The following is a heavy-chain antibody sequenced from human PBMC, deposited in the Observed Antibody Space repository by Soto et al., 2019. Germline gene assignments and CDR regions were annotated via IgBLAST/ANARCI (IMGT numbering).Heavy chain of an antibody. Sequence: RLSCAASGFTFRSYAMTWVRQAPGKGLEWVSVITYNGDNTFYADSVKGRFTISRDNSKDTVYLQMNSLRAEDTAVYYCARYIRGPTVFYFDFWGPGVLVTVYS. V-gene: IGHV3-23*01. D-gene: IGHD5-18*01. J-gene: IGHJ4*02. CDR3: ARYIRGPTVFYFDF. CDR2: ITYNGDNT. CDR1: GFTFRSYA.